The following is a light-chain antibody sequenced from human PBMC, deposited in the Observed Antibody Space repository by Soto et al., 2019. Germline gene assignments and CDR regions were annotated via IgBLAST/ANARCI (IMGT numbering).Light chain of an antibody. V-gene: IGKV1-5*01. J-gene: IGKJ5*01. CDR3: QQYNSWPPIT. CDR1: QSISSW. Sequence: DIQMTQSPSTLSASVGDRVTITCRASQSISSWLAWYQQKPGKAPKLLIYDASSLESGVPSRFSGSGSGTEFTLTISSLQPDDFVVYYCQQYNSWPPITFGQGTRLEIK. CDR2: DAS.